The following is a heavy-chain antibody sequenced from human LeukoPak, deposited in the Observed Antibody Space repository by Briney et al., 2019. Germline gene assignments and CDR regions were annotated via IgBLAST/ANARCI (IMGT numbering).Heavy chain of an antibody. Sequence: PSETLSLTCTVSGGSVNTNYWSWIRQPAGKGLEWIGRIHISESPKYNPSLKSRVTMSLEPSKSQFSLRLTSVTAAAPAVSYCARVEYPSEGEGGFDPWGQGTQVTVSS. J-gene: IGHJ5*01. V-gene: IGHV4-4*07. CDR3: ARVEYPSEGEGGFDP. CDR1: GGSVNTNY. D-gene: IGHD3-16*01. CDR2: IHISESP.